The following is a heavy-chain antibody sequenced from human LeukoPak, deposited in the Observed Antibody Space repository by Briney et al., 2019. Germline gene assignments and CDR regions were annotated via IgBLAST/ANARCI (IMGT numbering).Heavy chain of an antibody. CDR3: ARDRDWDRYFDY. CDR1: GFVFSKYG. Sequence: GGSLRLSCAASGFVFSKYGMHWVRQAPGRGLEWVAFIRSYGSETYFADSVKGRFVLSRDNFKKTLSLEMNSLGLEDTALYYCARDRDWDRYFDYWGQGTPVIVSS. D-gene: IGHD2-21*01. J-gene: IGHJ4*02. V-gene: IGHV3-30*02. CDR2: IRSYGSET.